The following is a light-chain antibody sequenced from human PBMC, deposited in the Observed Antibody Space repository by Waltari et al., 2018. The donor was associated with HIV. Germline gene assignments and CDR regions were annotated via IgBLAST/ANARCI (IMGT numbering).Light chain of an antibody. Sequence: DIQLTQSPPSLSVSVGDRVTIPCQASQDINIYLNWYQQKPVKAPKFLIYDTSNLEAGVPSRFNGSGSGTHCTLTINNLQPEDIATYYCQHYHRLPPTFGPGTKVNI. J-gene: IGKJ3*01. CDR1: QDINIY. CDR2: DTS. V-gene: IGKV1-33*01. CDR3: QHYHRLPPT.